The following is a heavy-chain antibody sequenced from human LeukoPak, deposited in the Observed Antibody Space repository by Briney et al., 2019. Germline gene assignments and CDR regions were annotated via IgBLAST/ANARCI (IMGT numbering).Heavy chain of an antibody. CDR2: ISYVGDNK. V-gene: IGHV3-30-3*01. CDR1: GFTSSSYA. D-gene: IGHD2-2*01. J-gene: IGHJ1*01. CDR3: AKSEGYCSSTSCPGYFQH. Sequence: PGGSLRLSCAASGFTSSSYAMHWVRQAPGKGLEWVTVISYVGDNKYYADSVKGRFTISRDNPKNTLYLQMDSLRAEDTAVYYCAKSEGYCSSTSCPGYFQHWGQGTLVTVSS.